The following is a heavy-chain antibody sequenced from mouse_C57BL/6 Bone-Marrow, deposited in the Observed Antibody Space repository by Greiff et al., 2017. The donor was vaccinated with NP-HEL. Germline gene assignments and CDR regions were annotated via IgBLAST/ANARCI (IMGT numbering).Heavy chain of an antibody. CDR1: GFTFSDFY. CDR2: RRNKANDYTT. Sequence: EVMLVESGGGLVQSGRSLRLSCATSGFTFSDFYMEWVRQAPGKGLEWIAARRNKANDYTTEYSASVKGRFIVSRDTSQSILYLQMKAMRAADTAIYDYARANYDYERFAYWGQGTLVTVSA. CDR3: ARANYDYERFAY. J-gene: IGHJ3*01. D-gene: IGHD2-4*01. V-gene: IGHV7-1*01.